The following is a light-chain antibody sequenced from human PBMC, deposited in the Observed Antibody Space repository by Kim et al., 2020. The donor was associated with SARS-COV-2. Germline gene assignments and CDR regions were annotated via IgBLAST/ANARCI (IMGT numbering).Light chain of an antibody. CDR2: AAS. CDR1: QGISTY. J-gene: IGKJ5*01. Sequence: ASVGDRVTITCRASQGISTYFAWYQQKPGKAPNLLIYAASTLQSGVPSRFSGSGSGTEFTLTISSLQPEDFATYYCQQVNSYPITFGQGTRLEIK. CDR3: QQVNSYPIT. V-gene: IGKV1-9*01.